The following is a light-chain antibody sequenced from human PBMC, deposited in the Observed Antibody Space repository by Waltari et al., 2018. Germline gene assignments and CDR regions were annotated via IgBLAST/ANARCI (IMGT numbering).Light chain of an antibody. V-gene: IGKV1-39*01. Sequence: DIQMTQSPSSMSASVGDRVTITCRTGQSINTYLNWYQQKPGKAPRFLIYAASTLLSGVPSRFRGSGSGTYFTLTINGLQAEDSATYYCQQSYSPPFTFGQGTSLEI. CDR1: QSINTY. CDR3: QQSYSPPFT. J-gene: IGKJ2*01. CDR2: AAS.